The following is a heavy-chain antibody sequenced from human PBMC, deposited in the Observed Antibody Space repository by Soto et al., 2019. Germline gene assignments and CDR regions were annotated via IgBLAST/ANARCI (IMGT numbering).Heavy chain of an antibody. D-gene: IGHD2-15*01. CDR1: GYTFTSYW. Sequence: PGWSLRISCKGSGYTFTSYWIGWVRQVPGEGLEWLGVIYPGDSDTRYSTSLQGQVTISADKSINTAYLQWGSLKAADSAIYYCARSAGNAGRSSEYWGQGTLVTASS. CDR2: IYPGDSDT. J-gene: IGHJ4*02. V-gene: IGHV5-51*01. CDR3: ARSAGNAGRSSEY.